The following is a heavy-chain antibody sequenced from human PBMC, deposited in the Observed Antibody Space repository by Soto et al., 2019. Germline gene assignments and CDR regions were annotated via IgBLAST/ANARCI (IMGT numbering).Heavy chain of an antibody. Sequence: SETLSLTCTVSGGSISSYYWSWIRQPPGKGLEWIGYTYYSGSTNYNPSLKSRVTISVDTSKNQFSLKLSSVTAADTAVYYCARDGGAAGTPFYYYYYGMDVWGQGTTVTVSS. J-gene: IGHJ6*02. D-gene: IGHD6-13*01. CDR2: TYYSGST. CDR1: GGSISSYY. V-gene: IGHV4-59*01. CDR3: ARDGGAAGTPFYYYYYGMDV.